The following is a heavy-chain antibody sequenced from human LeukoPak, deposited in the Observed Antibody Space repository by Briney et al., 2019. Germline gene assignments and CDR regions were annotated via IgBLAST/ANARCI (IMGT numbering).Heavy chain of an antibody. J-gene: IGHJ1*01. CDR2: INHSGST. Sequence: SSETLSLTCAVYGGSFSGYYWSWIRQPPGKGLEWIGEINHSGSTNYNPSLKSRVTISVDTSKNQFSLKLSSVTAADTAVYYCARLSAAAGPEYFQHWGQGTLVTVSS. CDR3: ARLSAAAGPEYFQH. D-gene: IGHD6-13*01. V-gene: IGHV4-34*01. CDR1: GGSFSGYY.